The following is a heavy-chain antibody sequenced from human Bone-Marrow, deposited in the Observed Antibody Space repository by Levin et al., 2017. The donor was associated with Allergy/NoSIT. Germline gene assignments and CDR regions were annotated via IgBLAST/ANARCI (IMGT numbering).Heavy chain of an antibody. V-gene: IGHV4-59*11. CDR1: GASISGHF. D-gene: IGHD1-26*01. Sequence: SQTLSLTCTVSGASISGHFWSWVRQPPGKGLEWIGYISKTGSTNSNPSLKSRVTISVDTSKNQISLTPSSVTAADTALYYCSRDLPGSYYTFDIWGQGTMVSVSS. CDR3: SRDLPGSYYTFDI. CDR2: ISKTGST. J-gene: IGHJ3*02.